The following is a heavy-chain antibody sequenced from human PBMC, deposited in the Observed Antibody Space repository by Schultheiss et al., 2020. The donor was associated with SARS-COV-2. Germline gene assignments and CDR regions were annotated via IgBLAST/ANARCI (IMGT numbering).Heavy chain of an antibody. J-gene: IGHJ5*02. V-gene: IGHV1-58*02. CDR1: GFTFTSSA. CDR2: IVVGSGNT. Sequence: SVKVSCKASGFTFTSSAMQWVRQARGQRLEWIGWIVVGSGNTNYAQKFQGRVTMTRDTSISTAYMELSRLRSDDTAVYYCARVLGDSSGWYSRGGWFDPWGQGTLVTVSS. CDR3: ARVLGDSSGWYSRGGWFDP. D-gene: IGHD6-19*01.